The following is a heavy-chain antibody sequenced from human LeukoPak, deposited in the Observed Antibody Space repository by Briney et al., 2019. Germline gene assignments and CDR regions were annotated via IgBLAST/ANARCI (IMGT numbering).Heavy chain of an antibody. J-gene: IGHJ4*02. CDR1: GGTFSSYA. Sequence: GASVKVSCKASGGTFSSYAISWVRQAPGQGLEWMGRIIPIFGTANYAQKFQGRGTITTDESTSTAYMELSSLRSEDTAVYYCARAHCSGGSCERGTFDYWGQGTLVTVSS. V-gene: IGHV1-69*05. CDR3: ARAHCSGGSCERGTFDY. D-gene: IGHD2-15*01. CDR2: IIPIFGTA.